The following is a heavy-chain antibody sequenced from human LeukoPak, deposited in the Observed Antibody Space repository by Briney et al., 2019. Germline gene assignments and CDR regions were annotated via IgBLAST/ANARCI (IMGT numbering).Heavy chain of an antibody. V-gene: IGHV1-69*01. Sequence: SVKVSCKAYGGTFSSYAISWVRQAPGQGLEWMGGIIPIFGTANYAQKFQGRVTITADESTSTAYMELSSLRSEDTAVYYCARDLPHLRYCSSSSCPSAEYFQHWGQGTLVTVSS. J-gene: IGHJ1*01. CDR1: GGTFSSYA. CDR3: ARDLPHLRYCSSSSCPSAEYFQH. D-gene: IGHD2-2*01. CDR2: IIPIFGTA.